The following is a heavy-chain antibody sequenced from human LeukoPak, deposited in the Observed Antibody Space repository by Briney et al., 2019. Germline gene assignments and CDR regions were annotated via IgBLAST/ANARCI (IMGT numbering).Heavy chain of an antibody. CDR2: INPNSGGT. Sequence: ASVKVSCKASGYTFTGYYMHWVRQAPGQGLEWMGWINPNSGGTNYAQKFQGWVTMTRDTSISTAYMELSRLRSDDTAVYYCARESGVAGNGFDYWGQGTLVTVSS. CDR3: ARESGVAGNGFDY. V-gene: IGHV1-2*04. J-gene: IGHJ4*02. CDR1: GYTFTGYY. D-gene: IGHD6-19*01.